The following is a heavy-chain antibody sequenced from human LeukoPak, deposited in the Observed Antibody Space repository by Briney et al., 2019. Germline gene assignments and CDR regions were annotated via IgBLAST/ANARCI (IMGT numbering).Heavy chain of an antibody. CDR1: GFTVSSNY. V-gene: IGHV3-53*04. Sequence: GGSLRLSCAASGFTVSSNYMSWVRQAPGKGLEWVSVIYSGGSTYYADSVKGRFTISRHNSKNTLYLQMNSLRAEDTAVYYCARDQRDYYGSGSHNYYYYGMDVWGQGTTVTVSS. CDR2: IYSGGST. CDR3: ARDQRDYYGSGSHNYYYYGMDV. D-gene: IGHD3-10*01. J-gene: IGHJ6*02.